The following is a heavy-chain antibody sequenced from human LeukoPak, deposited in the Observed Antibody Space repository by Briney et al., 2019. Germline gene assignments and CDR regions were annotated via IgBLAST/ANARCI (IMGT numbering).Heavy chain of an antibody. CDR3: ARDLQRTYGMDV. J-gene: IGHJ6*02. Sequence: QSGGSLRLSCEASGFTLSSYVMHWVRQAPGKGLEWVAVMIYDGSEKYYADSVKGRFTISGDNSKNTLYLQMNSLRAEDAAVYYCARDLQRTYGMDVWGQGTTVTVSS. V-gene: IGHV3-33*01. CDR1: GFTLSSYV. CDR2: MIYDGSEK. D-gene: IGHD1-1*01.